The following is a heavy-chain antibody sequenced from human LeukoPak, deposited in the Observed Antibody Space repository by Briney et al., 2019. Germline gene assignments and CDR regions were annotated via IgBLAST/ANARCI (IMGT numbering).Heavy chain of an antibody. CDR2: IYPGDSDT. D-gene: IGHD6-13*01. CDR3: ARQILYSSSWYYWFDP. CDR1: GYSFTTYW. J-gene: IGHJ5*02. V-gene: IGHV5-51*01. Sequence: GESLKISCKGSGYSFTTYWIGWVRQMPGKGLEWMGIIYPGDSDTRYSPSFQGQVSISADKSISTAYLQWSSLKASDTAMYYCARQILYSSSWYYWFDPWGQGTLVTVSS.